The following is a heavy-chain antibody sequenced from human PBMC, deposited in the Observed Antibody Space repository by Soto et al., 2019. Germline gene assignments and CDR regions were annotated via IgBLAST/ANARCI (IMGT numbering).Heavy chain of an antibody. CDR3: ARHNGYYYGSGSYLPYYYYGMDV. D-gene: IGHD3-10*01. Sequence: ESLKISVTGSGYSFTSYWIGWVRQIPGKGLEWMGIIYPCDSDTRYSASFQGQVTISADKSISTAYLQWSSLKASDTAMYYCARHNGYYYGSGSYLPYYYYGMDVWGQGTTVTVSS. V-gene: IGHV5-51*01. CDR2: IYPCDSDT. J-gene: IGHJ6*02. CDR1: GYSFTSYW.